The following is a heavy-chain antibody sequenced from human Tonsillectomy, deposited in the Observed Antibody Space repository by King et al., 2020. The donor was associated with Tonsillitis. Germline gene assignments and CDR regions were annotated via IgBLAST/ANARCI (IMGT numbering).Heavy chain of an antibody. J-gene: IGHJ4*02. V-gene: IGHV5-51*03. Sequence: VQLVESGAEVKKPGESLKISCKGSGYSFTNYWIGWVRQMPGKGLEWMGIIYPGDSDTRNSPSFQGQVTISADKSISTAYLQWSSLKASDTAMYYCAILPTRAYYSLSFDYWGQGTLVTVSS. CDR3: AILPTRAYYSLSFDY. CDR1: GYSFTNYW. D-gene: IGHD3-22*01. CDR2: IYPGDSDT.